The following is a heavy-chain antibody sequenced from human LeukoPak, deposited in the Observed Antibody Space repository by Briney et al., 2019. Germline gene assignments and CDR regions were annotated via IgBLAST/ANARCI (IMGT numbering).Heavy chain of an antibody. J-gene: IGHJ5*02. CDR1: GFTFSSYA. V-gene: IGHV3-30-3*01. CDR2: ISYDGSNK. CDR3: ARDGPTNWFDP. Sequence: GRSLRLSCAASGFTFSSYAMHWVRQAPGKGLEWVAVISYDGSNKYYADSVKGRFTISRDNSKNTLYLQMNSLRAEDTAVYYCARDGPTNWFDPWGQGTLVTVPS.